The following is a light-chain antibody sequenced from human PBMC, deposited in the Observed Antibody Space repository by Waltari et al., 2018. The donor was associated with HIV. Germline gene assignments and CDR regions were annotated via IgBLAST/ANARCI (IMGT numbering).Light chain of an antibody. J-gene: IGKJ1*01. CDR3: QQYYSTTTWT. Sequence: DIQLTQSPASLSASVGDRVTTTCRASQAISNSIAWYQQRPGKAPRLLLFAASRLETGVTSRFIGSGSGTFFTLTITSLQPGDFATYYCQQYYSTTTWTFGQGTRVE. CDR1: QAISNS. V-gene: IGKV1-NL1*01. CDR2: AAS.